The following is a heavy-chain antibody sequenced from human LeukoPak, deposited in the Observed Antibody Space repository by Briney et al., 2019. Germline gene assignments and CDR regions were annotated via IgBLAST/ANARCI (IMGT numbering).Heavy chain of an antibody. CDR2: IYTSGST. Sequence: SQTLSLTCNVSGGSISSGSYYWTWIRQPAGKGLEWIGRIYTSGSTNYNPSLKSRVTISVDTSKNQFSLKLSSVTAADTAVYYCARAEIAAAGTDWFDPWGQGTLVTVSS. V-gene: IGHV4-61*02. D-gene: IGHD6-13*01. CDR3: ARAEIAAAGTDWFDP. CDR1: GGSISSGSYY. J-gene: IGHJ5*02.